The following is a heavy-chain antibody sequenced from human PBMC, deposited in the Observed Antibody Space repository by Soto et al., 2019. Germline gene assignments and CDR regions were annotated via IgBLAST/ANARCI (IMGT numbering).Heavy chain of an antibody. CDR3: ARFFDSNYYYYGMDV. V-gene: IGHV1-3*01. J-gene: IGHJ6*02. CDR1: GYTFTSYA. D-gene: IGHD3-9*01. CDR2: INAGNGNT. Sequence: QVQLVQSGAEVKKPGASVEVSCKASGYTFTSYAMHWVRQAPGQRLEWMGWINAGNGNTKYSQKFQGRVTITRDTSASTAYMELSSLRSEDTAVYYCARFFDSNYYYYGMDVWGQGTTVTVSS.